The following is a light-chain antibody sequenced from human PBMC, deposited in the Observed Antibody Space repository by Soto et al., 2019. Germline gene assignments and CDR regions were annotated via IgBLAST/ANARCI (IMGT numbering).Light chain of an antibody. Sequence: QSVLTQPPSASGSPGQSVTISCTGTSSDVGGYNYVSWYQQHPGKAPKLMIYEVSKRPSGVPDRFSGSKSGNTASLTVSGLQAEAEADYYCSSYAGSNTWVFGGGTKVTVL. CDR2: EVS. CDR1: SSDVGGYNY. V-gene: IGLV2-8*01. CDR3: SSYAGSNTWV. J-gene: IGLJ3*02.